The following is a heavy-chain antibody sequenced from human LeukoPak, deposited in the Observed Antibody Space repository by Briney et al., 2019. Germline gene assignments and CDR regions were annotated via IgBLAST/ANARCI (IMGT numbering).Heavy chain of an antibody. Sequence: PGRSLRLSCTTSGFTLGDYAMSWVRLAPGKGLEWVGFVRSKGYVGTTEYAASVKGRFTISRDDSKSIAHLQMNSLKTEDTALYYCTREVLAYCGGDRWGAFDIWGQGTMVTVSS. CDR1: GFTLGDYA. D-gene: IGHD2-21*02. J-gene: IGHJ3*02. V-gene: IGHV3-49*04. CDR2: VRSKGYVGTT. CDR3: TREVLAYCGGDRWGAFDI.